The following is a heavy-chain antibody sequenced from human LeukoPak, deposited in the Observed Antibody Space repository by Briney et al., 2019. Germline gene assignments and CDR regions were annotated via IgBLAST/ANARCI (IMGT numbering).Heavy chain of an antibody. V-gene: IGHV4-59*08. CDR3: ARLIPAATNWFDP. CDR1: GGSMSNSY. J-gene: IGHJ5*02. Sequence: SETLSLTCTVSGGSMSNSYWSWIRQPPGKGLEWIGYIHYTGSTNYNPSLKSRVTISVDTSKNQFSLKLSSVTAADTAVYYCARLIPAATNWFDPWGQGTLVTVSS. D-gene: IGHD2-2*01. CDR2: IHYTGST.